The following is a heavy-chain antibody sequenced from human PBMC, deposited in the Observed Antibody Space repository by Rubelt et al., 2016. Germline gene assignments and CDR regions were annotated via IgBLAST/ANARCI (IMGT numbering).Heavy chain of an antibody. J-gene: IGHJ4*02. CDR2: INPSGGST. Sequence: RAAGEGLEWIGIINPSGGSTSYAQKFEGRVTVTRDTSSSTVYMEVSGLRDEDTAVYYYARERGGVTTVTTPFDHWGQGTLVTVSS. V-gene: IGHV1-46*01. D-gene: IGHD4-17*01. CDR3: ARERGGVTTVTTPFDH.